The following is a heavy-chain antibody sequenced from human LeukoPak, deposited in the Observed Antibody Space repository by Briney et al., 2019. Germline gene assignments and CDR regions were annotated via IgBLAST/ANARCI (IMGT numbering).Heavy chain of an antibody. CDR2: IKQDGGEK. J-gene: IGHJ4*02. CDR1: GFTFSSYW. D-gene: IGHD5-12*01. V-gene: IGHV3-7*01. Sequence: GGSLRLSCAASGFTFSSYWMSWVRQAPGKGLEWVANIKQDGGEKYYVESVKGRFTISRDNVKNSLYLQMDSLRVEDTAVYYCARARGGYDLDYWGQGTLVTVSS. CDR3: ARARGGYDLDY.